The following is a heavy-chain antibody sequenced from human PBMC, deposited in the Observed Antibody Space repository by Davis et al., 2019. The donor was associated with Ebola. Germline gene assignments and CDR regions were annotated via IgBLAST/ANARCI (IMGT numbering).Heavy chain of an antibody. D-gene: IGHD1-1*01. CDR2: IKQDGSNK. J-gene: IGHJ4*02. Sequence: GGSLRLSCAASGFTFSSHWMSWVRQAPGKGLEWVANIKQDGSNKYYADSVKGRFIISRDSSKNTLYLQMNSLRAEDTAVYYCARVRTGMRGYFDSWGQGTLVTVSS. CDR3: ARVRTGMRGYFDS. V-gene: IGHV3-7*01. CDR1: GFTFSSHW.